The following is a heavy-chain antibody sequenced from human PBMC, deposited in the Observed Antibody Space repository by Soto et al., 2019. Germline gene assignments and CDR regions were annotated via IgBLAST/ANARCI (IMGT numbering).Heavy chain of an antibody. CDR3: ARDGYCVCSSCSFVPDV. CDR2: ISKSGTTT. D-gene: IGHD2-2*03. Sequence: SGGSLRLSCVGSGFTFSSYGMNWVRQGPGKGLEWLSSISKSGTTTYYADSVRGRFTISRDNAKNSLYLQMNSLRDEDMAVYYCARDGYCVCSSCSFVPDVWGQGTTVTVSS. J-gene: IGHJ6*02. CDR1: GFTFSSYG. V-gene: IGHV3-48*02.